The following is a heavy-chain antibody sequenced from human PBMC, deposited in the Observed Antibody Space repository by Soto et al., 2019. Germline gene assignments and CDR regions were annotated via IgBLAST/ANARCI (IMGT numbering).Heavy chain of an antibody. V-gene: IGHV4-59*01. Sequence: SATQSHTCTDSGGSISSYYWVLIRQPPGKGLEWIGYIYYSGSTNYNPSLKSRVTISVDTSKNQFSLKLSSVTAADTAVYYCARSLDTAMVRASRKRPFDYWGQGTLVNVSS. D-gene: IGHD5-18*01. J-gene: IGHJ4*02. CDR1: GGSISSYY. CDR2: IYYSGST. CDR3: ARSLDTAMVRASRKRPFDY.